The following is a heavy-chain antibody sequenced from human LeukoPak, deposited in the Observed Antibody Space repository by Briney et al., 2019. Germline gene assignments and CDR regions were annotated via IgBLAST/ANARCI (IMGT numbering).Heavy chain of an antibody. V-gene: IGHV1-18*01. CDR3: VFGECSSTSCYPRRDY. Sequence: ASVNVSCKASGYRFKTYGISWVRQATGQGLEWMGWINAYSGNTDYTENLQGRVTMATDTSTATAFMELRSLRSDDTAVYYCVFGECSSTSCYPRRDYWGQGTLVTVSS. J-gene: IGHJ4*02. CDR2: INAYSGNT. D-gene: IGHD2-2*01. CDR1: GYRFKTYG.